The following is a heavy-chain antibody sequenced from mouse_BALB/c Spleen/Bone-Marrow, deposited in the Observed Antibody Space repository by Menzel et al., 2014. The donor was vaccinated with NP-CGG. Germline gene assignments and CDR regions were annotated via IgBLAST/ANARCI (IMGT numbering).Heavy chain of an antibody. V-gene: IGHV1-7*01. CDR3: AIRYYAMDY. J-gene: IGHJ4*01. Sequence: QVQLQQSGAELAKPGASAKMSCKASGYTFTSYWMHWVKQRPGQGLEWIGYINPSSGYTNYNQKFKDKATLTADKSSSTAYMQLSSLTPEDSAVYYCAIRYYAMDYWGQGTSVTVSS. D-gene: IGHD1-1*01. CDR2: INPSSGYT. CDR1: GYTFTSYW.